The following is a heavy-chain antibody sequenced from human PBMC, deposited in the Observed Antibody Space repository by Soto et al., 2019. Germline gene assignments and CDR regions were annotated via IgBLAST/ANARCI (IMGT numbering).Heavy chain of an antibody. CDR1: GFTFSNAW. CDR2: IKSKTDGGTT. V-gene: IGHV3-15*07. J-gene: IGHJ4*02. CDR3: TTSYYDILTGYFY. Sequence: GGSLRLSCAASGFTFSNAWMNWVRQAPGKGLEWVGRIKSKTDGGTTDYAATVKGRFTISRDDSKNTLYLQMNSLKTEDTAVYYCTTSYYDILTGYFYWGQGTLVTVSS. D-gene: IGHD3-9*01.